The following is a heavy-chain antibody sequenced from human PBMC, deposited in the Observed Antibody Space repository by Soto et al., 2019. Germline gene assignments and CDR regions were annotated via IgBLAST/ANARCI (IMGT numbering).Heavy chain of an antibody. CDR2: ISAYNGNT. CDR3: ARDDYGDLFDY. J-gene: IGHJ4*02. CDR1: GYTFTSYG. V-gene: IGHV1-18*01. Sequence: QVQLVQSGAEVKKPGASVKVSCKASGYTFTSYGISWVRQAPGQGREWMGWISAYNGNTNYAQKLQGRVTMTTDTSTSTAYKELRSLRSDDTAVDYCARDDYGDLFDYWGQGTLVTVSS. D-gene: IGHD4-17*01.